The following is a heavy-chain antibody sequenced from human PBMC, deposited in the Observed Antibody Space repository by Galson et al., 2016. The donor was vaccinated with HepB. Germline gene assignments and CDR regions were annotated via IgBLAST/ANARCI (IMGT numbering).Heavy chain of an antibody. CDR2: INDGGLRT. D-gene: IGHD6-13*01. CDR3: AKDRGSSWYKYYTGADV. V-gene: IGHV3-23*01. Sequence: SLRLSCAASGFTFSNYAMSWVRQAPGKGLEWVSVINDGGLRTYYADSVKGRFTISRDNSKNTLFLQMNSLRAEDTAVYFCAKDRGSSWYKYYTGADVWGQGTTVTVSS. CDR1: GFTFSNYA. J-gene: IGHJ6*02.